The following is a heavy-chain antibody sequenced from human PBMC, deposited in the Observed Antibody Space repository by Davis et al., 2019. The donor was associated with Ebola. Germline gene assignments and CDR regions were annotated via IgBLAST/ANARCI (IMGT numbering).Heavy chain of an antibody. J-gene: IGHJ6*04. Sequence: ASVKVSCKASGYTFTSYDINWVRQATGQGLEWMGRMNPNSGNTGYAQKFQGRVTMTRNTSISTAYMELSSLRSEDTAVYYCARGRGTARLYGMDVWGKGTTVTVSS. CDR3: ARGRGTARLYGMDV. V-gene: IGHV1-8*01. CDR1: GYTFTSYD. CDR2: MNPNSGNT. D-gene: IGHD6-13*01.